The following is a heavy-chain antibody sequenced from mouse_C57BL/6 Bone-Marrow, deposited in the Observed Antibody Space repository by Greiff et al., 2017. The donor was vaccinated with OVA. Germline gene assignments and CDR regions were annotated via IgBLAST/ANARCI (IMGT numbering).Heavy chain of an antibody. CDR2: INPNNGGT. Sequence: VQLQQSGPELVKPGASVKIPCTASGYTFTDYNMDWVKQSHGKSLEWIGDINPNNGGTIYNQKFKGKATLTVDKSSSTAYMELRSLTSEDTAVYYCAVTTSRGYAMDYWGQGTSVTVSS. V-gene: IGHV1-18*01. CDR3: AVTTSRGYAMDY. D-gene: IGHD1-1*01. J-gene: IGHJ4*01. CDR1: GYTFTDYN.